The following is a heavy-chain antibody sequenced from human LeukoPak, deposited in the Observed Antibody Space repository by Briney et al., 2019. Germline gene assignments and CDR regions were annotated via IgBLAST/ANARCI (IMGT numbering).Heavy chain of an antibody. CDR3: ARDMTALDY. J-gene: IGHJ4*02. Sequence: GGSLRLSCVASGFTFSDRYMTWIRQAPGKGLEWVARISDDSTYTNYADSVKGRFSISRDNAKKSLYLQMDSLRAEDTAVYYCARDMTALDYWGPGTLVTVSS. CDR2: ISDDSTYT. CDR1: GFTFSDRY. D-gene: IGHD2-21*02. V-gene: IGHV3-11*06.